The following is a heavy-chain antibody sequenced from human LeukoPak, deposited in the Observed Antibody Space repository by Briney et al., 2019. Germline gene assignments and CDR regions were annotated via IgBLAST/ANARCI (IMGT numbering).Heavy chain of an antibody. Sequence: GWSLRLSCAASGFTFSSYAMHWVRQAPGKGLEWVAVISYDGSNKYYADSVKGRFTISRDNSKNTLYLQMNSLRAEDTAVYYCATHCSSTSCYNHYWGQGTLVTVSS. D-gene: IGHD2-2*02. CDR2: ISYDGSNK. CDR1: GFTFSSYA. J-gene: IGHJ4*02. V-gene: IGHV3-30*04. CDR3: ATHCSSTSCYNHY.